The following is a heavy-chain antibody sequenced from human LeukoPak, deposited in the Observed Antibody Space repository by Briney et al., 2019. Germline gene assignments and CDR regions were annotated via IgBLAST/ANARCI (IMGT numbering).Heavy chain of an antibody. Sequence: GRSLRLSCAASGFTFSTYGMHWVRQAPGKGLEWVAVISYDGRNKYYADYVKGRFTVSRDNSRNTLFLQMNSLRPEDTAVYYCARVYGSEIDYWGQGTLVTVSS. CDR2: ISYDGRNK. CDR1: GFTFSTYG. V-gene: IGHV3-30*03. D-gene: IGHD3-10*01. J-gene: IGHJ4*02. CDR3: ARVYGSEIDY.